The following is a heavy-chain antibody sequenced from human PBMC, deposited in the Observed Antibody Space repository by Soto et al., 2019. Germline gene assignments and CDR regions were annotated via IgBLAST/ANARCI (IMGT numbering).Heavy chain of an antibody. V-gene: IGHV3-53*02. CDR1: GFTVSSNY. CDR2: IYSGGST. Sequence: EVQLVETGGGLIQPGGSLRLSCAASGFTVSSNYMSWVRQAPGKGLEWVSVIYSGGSTYYADSVKGRFTISRDNSKNTLYLQMNSLRAEDTAVYYCAREEIGGSGGRGYWGQGTLVTVSS. J-gene: IGHJ4*02. D-gene: IGHD1-26*01. CDR3: AREEIGGSGGRGY.